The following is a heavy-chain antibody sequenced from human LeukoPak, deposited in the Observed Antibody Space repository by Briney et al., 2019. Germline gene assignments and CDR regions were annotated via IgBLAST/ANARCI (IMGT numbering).Heavy chain of an antibody. CDR2: ISSRSTTI. CDR1: GFTFSTYT. Sequence: GGSLRLSCAASGFTFSTYTMNWVRQAPGKGLEWVSYISSRSTTIYYADSVKGRFTISRDTAKNSLYLQMNSLRDEDTAVYYCARDGDSTGRHFDYWGQGTLVT. CDR3: ARDGDSTGRHFDY. V-gene: IGHV3-48*02. J-gene: IGHJ4*02. D-gene: IGHD4-11*01.